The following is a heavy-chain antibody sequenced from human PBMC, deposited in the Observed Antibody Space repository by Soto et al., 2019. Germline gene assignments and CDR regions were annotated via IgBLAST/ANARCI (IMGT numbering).Heavy chain of an antibody. CDR3: AKYLLDCSIPTCQYFYYSYMDV. Sequence: GSNRLSCRAAGYTFSNYGRHLVRLASGKGLEWVAVISYDGSKKYYADSVKGRFTISSDNSKNTLYLQMNSLRGEDTAVYYCAKYLLDCSIPTCQYFYYSYMDVSGIGT. J-gene: IGHJ6*03. D-gene: IGHD2-2*01. CDR1: GYTFSNYG. CDR2: ISYDGSKK. V-gene: IGHV3-30*18.